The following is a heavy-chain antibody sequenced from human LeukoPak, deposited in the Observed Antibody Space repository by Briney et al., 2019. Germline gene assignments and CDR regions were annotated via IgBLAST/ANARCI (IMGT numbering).Heavy chain of an antibody. Sequence: HPGRSLRLSCAASGFTYSNSAMHWVRQAPGKGLEWVAVISYDGSNKYYAASVKGRFTISRDNSKNILYLQMNSLRAEDTAVYYCATSPPPPLRWFDPWGHGTLVTVSS. CDR1: GFTYSNSA. CDR3: ATSPPPPLRWFDP. J-gene: IGHJ5*02. CDR2: ISYDGSNK. D-gene: IGHD1-14*01. V-gene: IGHV3-30-3*01.